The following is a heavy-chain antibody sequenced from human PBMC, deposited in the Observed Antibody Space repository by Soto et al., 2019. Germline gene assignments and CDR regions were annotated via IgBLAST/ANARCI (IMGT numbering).Heavy chain of an antibody. J-gene: IGHJ5*02. Sequence: PSETLSLTCAVSSGSISSNWWSWVRQSPGKGVEWIGEIFHSGSTNYNPSLNSRVSISVDKSRSYFSLDLFSVTAADTAVYYCSSQTYSYAWHHWGQGTQVTVSS. CDR1: SGSISSNW. D-gene: IGHD5-18*01. V-gene: IGHV4-4*02. CDR3: SSQTYSYAWHH. CDR2: IFHSGST.